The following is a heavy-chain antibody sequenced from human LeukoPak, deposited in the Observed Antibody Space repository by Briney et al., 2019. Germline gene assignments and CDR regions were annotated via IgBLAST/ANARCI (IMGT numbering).Heavy chain of an antibody. CDR1: GYMFRHFG. D-gene: IGHD2-8*02. V-gene: IGHV1-18*01. CDR3: ARVIYGSTGHPSFDY. J-gene: IGHJ4*02. CDR2: ISGYTGQT. Sequence: ASVKVSCKTSGYMFRHFGLTWVRQAPGQGFEWLGWISGYTGQTNYTLKLAGRGTVTIDTPTDTGYMELRSLRSDDTAMYYCARVIYGSTGHPSFDYGGRGTLVTVST.